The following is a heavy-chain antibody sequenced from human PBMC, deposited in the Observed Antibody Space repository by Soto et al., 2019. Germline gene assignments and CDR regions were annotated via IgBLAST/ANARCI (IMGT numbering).Heavy chain of an antibody. V-gene: IGHV3-33*01. CDR2: IWYDGSNK. D-gene: IGHD3-3*01. CDR3: ARASLEWLFYGMDV. CDR1: GFTFSSYG. Sequence: HPGGSLRLSCAASGFTFSSYGMHWVRQAPGKGLEWVAVIWYDGSNKYYADSVKGRFTISRDNSKNTLYLQMNSLRAEDTAVYYCARASLEWLFYGMDVWGQGTTVTVSS. J-gene: IGHJ6*02.